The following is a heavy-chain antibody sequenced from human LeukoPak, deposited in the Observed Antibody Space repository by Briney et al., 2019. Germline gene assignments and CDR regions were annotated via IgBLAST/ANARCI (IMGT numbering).Heavy chain of an antibody. V-gene: IGHV4-59*11. CDR2: IYYSGST. CDR3: AGYDFWSGYYWDY. Sequence: SETLSLTCAVSDYSINSGHYWGWIRQPPGKGLEWIGYIYYSGSTNYNPSLKSRVTISVDTSKNQFSLKLSSVTAADTAVYYCAGYDFWSGYYWDYWGQGTLVTVSS. CDR1: DYSINSGHY. D-gene: IGHD3-3*01. J-gene: IGHJ4*02.